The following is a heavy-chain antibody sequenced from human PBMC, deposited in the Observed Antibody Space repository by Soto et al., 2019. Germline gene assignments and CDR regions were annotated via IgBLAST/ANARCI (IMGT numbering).Heavy chain of an antibody. CDR2: IYYSGNT. D-gene: IGHD2-2*03. J-gene: IGHJ4*02. CDR3: ARFLRNRGYCFHY. V-gene: IGHV4-30-4*01. Sequence: SETLSLTCTVSGGSISSGDYYWSWIRQPPGKGLDWIGYIYYSGNTYYNPSLKSRLTISVDTSRSQFSLKLSSVSAADTAVYYSARFLRNRGYCFHYWGEGTPVTAPQ. CDR1: GGSISSGDYY.